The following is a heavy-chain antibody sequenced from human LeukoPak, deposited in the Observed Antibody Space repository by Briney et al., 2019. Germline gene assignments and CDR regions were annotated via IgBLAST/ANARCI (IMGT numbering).Heavy chain of an antibody. V-gene: IGHV3-21*01. CDR1: GFTFDDYA. CDR2: ISSSSSYI. Sequence: GGSLRLSCAASGFTFDDYAMHWVRQAPGKGLEWVSSISSSSSYIYYADSVKGRFTTSRDNAKNSLYLQMNSLRAEDTAVYYCARDRNTVTTFDYWGQGTLVTVPS. J-gene: IGHJ4*02. CDR3: ARDRNTVTTFDY. D-gene: IGHD4-11*01.